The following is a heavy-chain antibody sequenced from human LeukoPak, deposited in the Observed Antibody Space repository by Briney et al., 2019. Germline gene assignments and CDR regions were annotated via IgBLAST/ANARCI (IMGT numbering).Heavy chain of an antibody. Sequence: GGSLRLSCAASGFTFSDYYMSWIRQAPGKGLEWVSYISSSGSTIYYADSVKGRFTISRDNAKNSLYLQMNSLRAEDTAVYYCARTPVRYLSSAGYMDVWGKGTPVTVSS. CDR2: ISSSGSTI. V-gene: IGHV3-11*04. D-gene: IGHD6-25*01. J-gene: IGHJ6*03. CDR1: GFTFSDYY. CDR3: ARTPVRYLSSAGYMDV.